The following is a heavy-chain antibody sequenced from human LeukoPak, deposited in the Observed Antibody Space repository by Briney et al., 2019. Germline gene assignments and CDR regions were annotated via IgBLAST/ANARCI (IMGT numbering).Heavy chain of an antibody. D-gene: IGHD6-13*01. V-gene: IGHV3-9*01. Sequence: PGGSLRLSCEASGFTFDDYGMHWVRQAPGKGLEWVSSISWNSASVGYVDSAKGRFTISRDNAKKTLYLQMNCLRAEDTALYYCAKDYGYSSSWYDYWGQGTLVTVSS. CDR3: AKDYGYSSSWYDY. CDR2: ISWNSASV. J-gene: IGHJ4*02. CDR1: GFTFDDYG.